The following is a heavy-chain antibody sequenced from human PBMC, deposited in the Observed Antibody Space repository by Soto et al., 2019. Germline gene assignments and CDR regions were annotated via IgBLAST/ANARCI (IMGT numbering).Heavy chain of an antibody. V-gene: IGHV4-34*12. Sequence: SETLSLTCAIYGASLGGFHWTWLRQAPGKGLEWIGELIHGGSTNYNPSLKGRVSFSLDTSKNQFSLHLMSVTAADTAVYYCARSPLGYDYVRQTWREVGDSFDIWGRGTLVTVS. CDR1: GASLGGFH. CDR3: ARSPLGYDYVRQTWREVGDSFDI. D-gene: IGHD3-16*01. CDR2: LIHGGST. J-gene: IGHJ3*02.